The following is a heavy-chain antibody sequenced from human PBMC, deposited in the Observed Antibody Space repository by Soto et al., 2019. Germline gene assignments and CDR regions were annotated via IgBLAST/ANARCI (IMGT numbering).Heavy chain of an antibody. J-gene: IGHJ6*02. CDR3: ARDRGGENYFYGMDV. V-gene: IGHV4-31*03. CDR2: IYYSGET. D-gene: IGHD3-16*01. CDR1: GGSIINSGYY. Sequence: QVQLQQSGPGLVKASQTLSLTCTVSGGSIINSGYYWNWIRQHPGKGLEWVGYIYYSGETSYNPFLKSRLTISVDTSKNRLTLNLSSVTAADTVVYYCARDRGGENYFYGMDVWCQGTTVTVS.